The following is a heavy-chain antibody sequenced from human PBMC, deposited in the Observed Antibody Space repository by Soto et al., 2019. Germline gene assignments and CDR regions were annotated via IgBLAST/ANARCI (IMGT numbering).Heavy chain of an antibody. Sequence: GGSLRLSCAASGFGFSNYAMTWVRQAPGKGLEWVSSITTNGATTYYADSVKGRFTISRDNSKNTLYLQMNSLRAEDSAVYYCAKGGPKRRTIAAAGMLDPWGQGTLVTVSS. CDR3: AKGGPKRRTIAAAGMLDP. CDR1: GFGFSNYA. CDR2: ITTNGATT. D-gene: IGHD6-13*01. V-gene: IGHV3-23*01. J-gene: IGHJ5*02.